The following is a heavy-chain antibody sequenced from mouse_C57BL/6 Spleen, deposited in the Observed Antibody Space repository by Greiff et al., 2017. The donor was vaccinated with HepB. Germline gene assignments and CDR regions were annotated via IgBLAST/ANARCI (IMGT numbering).Heavy chain of an antibody. CDR1: GFTFSDYY. V-gene: IGHV5-12*01. Sequence: EVQRVESGGGLVQPGGSLKLSCAASGFTFSDYYMYWVRQTPEKRLEWVAYISNGGGSTYYPDTVKGRFTISRDNAKNTLYLQMSRLKSEDTAMYYCARQYGDGYFDVWGTGTTVTVSS. CDR2: ISNGGGST. J-gene: IGHJ1*03. CDR3: ARQYGDGYFDV. D-gene: IGHD2-13*01.